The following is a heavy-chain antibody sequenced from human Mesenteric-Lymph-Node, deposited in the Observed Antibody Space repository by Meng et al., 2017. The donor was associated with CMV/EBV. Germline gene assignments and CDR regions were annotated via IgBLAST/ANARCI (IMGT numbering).Heavy chain of an antibody. Sequence: SETLSLTCTVSGGSVSSGSYYWSWIRQPPGKGLEWIGYIYFSGSTSYNPSLKSRVTISVDTSKNQFSLKLTSVTAADTAVYYCARGYSGTYGKFDYWGQGTLVTVSS. CDR2: IYFSGST. V-gene: IGHV4-61*01. J-gene: IGHJ4*02. CDR3: ARGYSGTYGKFDY. CDR1: GGSVSSGSYY. D-gene: IGHD1-26*01.